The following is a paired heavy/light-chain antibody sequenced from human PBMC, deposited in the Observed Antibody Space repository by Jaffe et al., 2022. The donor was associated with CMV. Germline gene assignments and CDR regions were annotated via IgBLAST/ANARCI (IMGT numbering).Light chain of an antibody. V-gene: IGLV3-19*01. Sequence: SSELTQDPAVSVALGQTVRITCQGDSLRNYYANWYQQKPGQAPLLVMYGRNHRPSGIPDRFSGSTSEDTASLTIAGAQAEDEADYYCNSRDSSSHHLLFGGGTRVTVL. CDR1: SLRNYY. CDR2: GRN. CDR3: NSRDSSSHHLL. J-gene: IGLJ2*01.
Heavy chain of an antibody. CDR1: DASITSNNYY. V-gene: IGHV4-39*01. J-gene: IGHJ6*03. CDR2: ISYSGTT. D-gene: IGHD1-1*01. Sequence: QLQLRESGPGLVKPSETLSLTCTVSDASITSNNYYWGWVRQPPGKGLEWLGTISYSGTTYYRPSLQTRVTMSVDTSKNQISLKLKSITAADTAMYYCVRHPSVLFTAEIKDYYYYYMDVWGKGTAVTVSS. CDR3: VRHPSVLFTAEIKDYYYYYMDV.